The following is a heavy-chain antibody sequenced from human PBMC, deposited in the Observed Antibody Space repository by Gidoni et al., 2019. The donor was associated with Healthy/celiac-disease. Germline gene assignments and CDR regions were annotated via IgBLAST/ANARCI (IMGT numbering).Heavy chain of an antibody. CDR1: GGSISSYY. V-gene: IGHV4-4*07. D-gene: IGHD2-15*01. CDR2: IYTSGST. Sequence: QVQLQESGPGLVKPSETLALTCTVSGGSISSYYWSWIRQPAGKGLEWIGRIYTSGSTNYNPTLKSRVTMSVDTSKNQFSLKLSSVTAADTAVYYCARDVPTYCSGGSCFDYWGQGTLVTVSS. J-gene: IGHJ4*02. CDR3: ARDVPTYCSGGSCFDY.